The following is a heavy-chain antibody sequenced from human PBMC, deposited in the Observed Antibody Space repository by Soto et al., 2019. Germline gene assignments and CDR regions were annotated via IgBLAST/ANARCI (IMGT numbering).Heavy chain of an antibody. Sequence: GGSLRLSCAASGFTFDDYAMHWVRQAPGKGLEWVSGISWNSGSIGYADSVKGRFTISRDNAKNSLYLQMNSLRAEDTALYYCAKGPTGDPGGPLAFDIWGQGTMVTVSS. D-gene: IGHD7-27*01. V-gene: IGHV3-9*01. J-gene: IGHJ3*02. CDR3: AKGPTGDPGGPLAFDI. CDR2: ISWNSGSI. CDR1: GFTFDDYA.